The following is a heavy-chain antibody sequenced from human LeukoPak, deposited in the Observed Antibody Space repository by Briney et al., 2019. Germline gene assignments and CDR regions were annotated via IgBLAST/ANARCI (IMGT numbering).Heavy chain of an antibody. D-gene: IGHD1/OR15-1a*01. J-gene: IGHJ4*02. CDR3: ARAAQNWNNAPYFDF. Sequence: SQTLSLTCTVSDGSISSGGYYWSWIRQHPGKGLEWIGYIYYSGTTYYNPSLKRRLTISIDTSKNQFSLKVTSVTAADTAVYYCARAAQNWNNAPYFDFWGQGTLVTVSS. V-gene: IGHV4-31*03. CDR2: IYYSGTT. CDR1: DGSISSGGYY.